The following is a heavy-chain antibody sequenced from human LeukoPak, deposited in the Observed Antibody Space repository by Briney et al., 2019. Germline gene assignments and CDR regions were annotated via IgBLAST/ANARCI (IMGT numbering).Heavy chain of an antibody. CDR3: ARGPYYYDSSGSEYYFDY. V-gene: IGHV4-4*07. Sequence: SETLSLTCTVSGGSISSYYWSWIRQPAGKGLEWIGRIYTSGSTNYNPSLKSRVTMSVDTSKNQFSLKLSSVTAADTAVYYCARGPYYYDSSGSEYYFDYWGQGTLVTVSS. CDR1: GGSISSYY. J-gene: IGHJ4*02. CDR2: IYTSGST. D-gene: IGHD3-22*01.